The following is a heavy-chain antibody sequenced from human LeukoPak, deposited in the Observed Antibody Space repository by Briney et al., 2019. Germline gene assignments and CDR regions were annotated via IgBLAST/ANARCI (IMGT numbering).Heavy chain of an antibody. CDR2: ISGSGGTT. V-gene: IGHV3-23*01. D-gene: IGHD6-13*01. CDR3: AKDQGMAAAGTNSNWFDP. CDR1: GFTFSSYA. J-gene: IGHJ5*02. Sequence: GGSLRLSCAASGFTFSSYAMSWVRQAPGKGLEWGSGISGSGGTTYYADSVKGRFTISRDNSKNTLYLQMNSLRAEDTAVYFCAKDQGMAAAGTNSNWFDPWGQGTLVTVSS.